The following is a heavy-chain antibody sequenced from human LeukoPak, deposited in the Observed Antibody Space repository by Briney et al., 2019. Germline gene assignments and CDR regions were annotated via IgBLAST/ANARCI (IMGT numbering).Heavy chain of an antibody. J-gene: IGHJ4*02. Sequence: GGSLRLPCAASGFTFSSYAMSWVRQAPGKGLEWVSAISGSGGSTYYADSVKGRFTISRDNSKNTLYLQMNSLRAEDTAAYYCAKDRGLRPDYWGQGTLVTVSS. CDR3: AKDRGLRPDY. V-gene: IGHV3-23*01. CDR2: ISGSGGST. CDR1: GFTFSSYA. D-gene: IGHD5-18*01.